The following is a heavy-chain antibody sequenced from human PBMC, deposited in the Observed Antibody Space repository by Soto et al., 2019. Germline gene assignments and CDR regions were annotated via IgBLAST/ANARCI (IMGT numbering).Heavy chain of an antibody. Sequence: ASGKVSCKASGYTFTSYGISWVRQAPGQGLEWMGWISAYNGNTNYAQKLQGRVTMTTDTSTSTAYMELRSLRSDDTAVYYCARDRYNWNYDYYYYYGMDVWGQGTTVTVSS. D-gene: IGHD1-7*01. CDR3: ARDRYNWNYDYYYYYGMDV. J-gene: IGHJ6*02. V-gene: IGHV1-18*01. CDR2: ISAYNGNT. CDR1: GYTFTSYG.